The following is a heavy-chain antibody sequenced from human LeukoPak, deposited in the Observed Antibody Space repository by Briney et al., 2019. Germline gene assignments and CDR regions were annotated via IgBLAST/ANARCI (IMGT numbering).Heavy chain of an antibody. J-gene: IGHJ4*02. CDR3: ARIREYSYGVFDY. V-gene: IGHV4-4*07. Sequence: SETLSLTCTVSGGSISFYYWSWIRQPAGKGLELIGRIYTSGSTNYSPSLKSRVTMSVDTSKNQFSLKMSSVTAADTAVYYCARIREYSYGVFDYWGQGTLVTVSS. CDR1: GGSISFYY. D-gene: IGHD5-18*01. CDR2: IYTSGST.